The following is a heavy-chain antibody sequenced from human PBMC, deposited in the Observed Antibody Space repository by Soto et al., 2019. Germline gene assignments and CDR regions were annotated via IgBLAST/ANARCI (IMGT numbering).Heavy chain of an antibody. Sequence: ASVKVSCKASGYTFTSYGISWVRQAPGQGLEWMGWISAYNGNTNYAQKLQGRVTMTTDTSTSTAYMELRSLRSEDTAVYYCARMDSSSWYRYYYYYGMDVWGQGTMVTVSS. CDR2: ISAYNGNT. J-gene: IGHJ6*02. D-gene: IGHD6-13*01. CDR1: GYTFTSYG. V-gene: IGHV1-18*01. CDR3: ARMDSSSWYRYYYYYGMDV.